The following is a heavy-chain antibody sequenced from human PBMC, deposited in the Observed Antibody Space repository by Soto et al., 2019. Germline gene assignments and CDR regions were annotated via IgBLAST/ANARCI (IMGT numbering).Heavy chain of an antibody. CDR1: GFTFSSYG. CDR2: ISYDGSNK. V-gene: IGHV3-30*18. Sequence: QVQLVESGGGVVQPGRSLRLSCAASGFTFSSYGMHWVRQAPGKGLEWVAVISYDGSNKYYADSVKGRFTISRDNSKNTLYLQMNSLRAEDTAVYYCAKDPRGTMVRVPIGGYFDYWGQGTLVTVSS. D-gene: IGHD3-10*01. CDR3: AKDPRGTMVRVPIGGYFDY. J-gene: IGHJ4*02.